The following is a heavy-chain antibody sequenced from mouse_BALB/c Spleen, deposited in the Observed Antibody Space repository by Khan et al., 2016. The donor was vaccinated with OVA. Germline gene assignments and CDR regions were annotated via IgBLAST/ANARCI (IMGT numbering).Heavy chain of an antibody. CDR3: ARGNYYWYYFDY. J-gene: IGHJ2*01. V-gene: IGHV3-2*02. CDR1: GYSITSGYA. D-gene: IGHD1-1*01. Sequence: EVQLVESGPGLVKPSQSLSFTCTVTGYSITSGYAWNWIRQFPGNKLEWMGYISYSGVTSYTPSLKSRISITRDTSKNQFFLQLNSVTTEDTATYYCARGNYYWYYFDYWGQGTTLTVSS. CDR2: ISYSGVT.